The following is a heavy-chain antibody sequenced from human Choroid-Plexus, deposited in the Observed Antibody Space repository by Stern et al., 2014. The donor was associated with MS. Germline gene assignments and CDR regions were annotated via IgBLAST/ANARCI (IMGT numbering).Heavy chain of an antibody. V-gene: IGHV3-30*18. D-gene: IGHD2/OR15-2a*01. Sequence: VQLVQSGGGVIPPGRPLRLPCVAFRVTFGSCAMTWVPQAPGKGLEWGGGVSYDGSNKYYADSVKGRFTISRDNSQNTLYMQMSSLRPEDTAVYYCAKDRQYLTYFFDHWGQGSLVTVSS. CDR1: RVTFGSCA. J-gene: IGHJ5*02. CDR2: VSYDGSNK. CDR3: AKDRQYLTYFFDH.